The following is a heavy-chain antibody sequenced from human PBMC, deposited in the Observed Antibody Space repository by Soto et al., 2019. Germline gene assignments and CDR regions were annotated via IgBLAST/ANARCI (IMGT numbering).Heavy chain of an antibody. CDR1: GVSISRGDYS. CDR2: IYHSETT. CDR3: ATLQVYASPRWFDP. Sequence: KPSETLSLTCAVSGVSISRGDYSWSWIRQPPGKGLEWIGYIYHSETTYYNPSFKSRVTMSVDTSKSQFSLKLTSVTAADTAVYYCATLQVYASPRWFDPWGQGTLVTVSS. D-gene: IGHD3-16*01. V-gene: IGHV4-30-2*01. J-gene: IGHJ5*02.